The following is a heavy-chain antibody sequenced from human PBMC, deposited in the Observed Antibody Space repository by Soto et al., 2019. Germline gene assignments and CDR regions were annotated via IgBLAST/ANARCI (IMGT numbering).Heavy chain of an antibody. CDR1: GYAFTSYD. V-gene: IGHV1-8*01. CDR3: ARMRSSGYVHYYYYYMDV. D-gene: IGHD5-12*01. J-gene: IGHJ6*03. Sequence: ASVKVSCKASGYAFTSYDINWVPQATGQGLEWMGWMNPNSGNTGYAQKFQGRVTMTRNTSISTAYMELSSLRSEDTAVYYCARMRSSGYVHYYYYYMDVWGKGTTVTVSS. CDR2: MNPNSGNT.